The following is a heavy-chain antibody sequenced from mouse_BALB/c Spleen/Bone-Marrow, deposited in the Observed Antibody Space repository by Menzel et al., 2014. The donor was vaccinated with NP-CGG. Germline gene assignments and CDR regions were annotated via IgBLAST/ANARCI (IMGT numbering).Heavy chain of an antibody. D-gene: IGHD2-3*01. Sequence: DVKLQESGAEFVKPGASVKLSCTASGFNIKDTYMHWVKRRPEQSLEWIGRIDPANDNTKYDPKFQGKATITADTSSNTAYLQLSSLTSENTAVYYCARADGYYDWFAYWGQGTLVTVSA. J-gene: IGHJ3*01. V-gene: IGHV14-3*02. CDR3: ARADGYYDWFAY. CDR1: GFNIKDTY. CDR2: IDPANDNT.